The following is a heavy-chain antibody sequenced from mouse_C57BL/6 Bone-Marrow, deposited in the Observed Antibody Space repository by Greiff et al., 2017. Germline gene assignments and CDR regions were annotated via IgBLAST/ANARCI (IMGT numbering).Heavy chain of an antibody. V-gene: IGHV1-52*01. J-gene: IGHJ3*01. CDR1: GYTFTSYW. CDR3: SSTPLQSSFAY. D-gene: IGHD6-1*01. CDR2: IDPSDSET. Sequence: QVQLQQPGAELVRPGSSVKLSCKASGYTFTSYWMHWVKQRPIQGLEWIGNIDPSDSETHYNQKFKDKATLTVDKSSSTAYMQLSSLTSEDSAVFFRSSTPLQSSFAYWGRATLVNVSA.